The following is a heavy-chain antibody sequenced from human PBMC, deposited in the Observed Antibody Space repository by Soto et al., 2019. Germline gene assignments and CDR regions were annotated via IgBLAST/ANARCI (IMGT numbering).Heavy chain of an antibody. CDR3: ARGGYNFDS. J-gene: IGHJ4*02. V-gene: IGHV4-59*01. CDR1: GGSIGTYY. CDR2: IYYSGTT. Sequence: NPSETLSLTCTVSGGSIGTYYWSWIRQPPGKGLEWIGYIYYSGTTNYSPSLKSRLTMSVDTSNQFSLKLNSVTAADTAVYYCARGGYNFDSWGQGTLVTVSS. D-gene: IGHD5-18*01.